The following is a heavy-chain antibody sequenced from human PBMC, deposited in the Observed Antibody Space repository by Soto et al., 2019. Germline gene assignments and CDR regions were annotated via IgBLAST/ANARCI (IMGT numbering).Heavy chain of an antibody. J-gene: IGHJ4*02. CDR2: ISSSSSYI. V-gene: IGHV3-21*01. D-gene: IGHD6-13*01. Sequence: GSLRLSCAASGFTFSSYSMNWVRQAPGKGLEWVSSISSSSSYIYYADSVKGRFTISRDNAKNSLYLQMNSLRAEDTAVYYCARALAAAAHPNDYWGQGTLVTVSS. CDR1: GFTFSSYS. CDR3: ARALAAAAHPNDY.